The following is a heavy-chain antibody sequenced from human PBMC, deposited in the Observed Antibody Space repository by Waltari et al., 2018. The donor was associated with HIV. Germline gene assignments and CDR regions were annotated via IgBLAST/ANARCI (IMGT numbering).Heavy chain of an antibody. CDR3: ATSSRDSRGLPRAFDY. V-gene: IGHV4-31*04. CDR1: GFSVPPGGYF. Sequence: QVRLQESGPGLLKPAQDLSLSCSVAGFSVPPGGYFWTWVRQFPGKGLQWIGYVSVSGTPHYNPSLESRLYSTLDTSKNRFSLRLWSVTTADTAVYFCATSSRDSRGLPRAFDYWGQGALVTVSS. J-gene: IGHJ4*02. D-gene: IGHD2-15*01. CDR2: VSVSGTP.